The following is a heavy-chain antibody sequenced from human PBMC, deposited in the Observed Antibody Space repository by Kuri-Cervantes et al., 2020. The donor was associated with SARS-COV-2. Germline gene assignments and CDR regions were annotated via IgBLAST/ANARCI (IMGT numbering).Heavy chain of an antibody. D-gene: IGHD1-1*01. J-gene: IGHJ3*02. Sequence: GGSLRLSCAASGFTFSSYSMNWVRQAPGKGLEWVSSISSSSSYIYYADSVKGRFTISRDNAKNSLYLQMNSLRAEDTAVYYCARRGRNNDSAWKRADAFDIWGQGTMVTVSS. V-gene: IGHV3-21*01. CDR3: ARRGRNNDSAWKRADAFDI. CDR2: ISSSSSYI. CDR1: GFTFSSYS.